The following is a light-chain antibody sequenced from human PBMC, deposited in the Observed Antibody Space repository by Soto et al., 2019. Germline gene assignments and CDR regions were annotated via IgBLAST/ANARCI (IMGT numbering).Light chain of an antibody. Sequence: MTHSPGTLSLSPVERATRSCRASQSVSSWLAWYQQKPGKAPKLLIYGASSLQSGVPSRFSGSGSGTQFTLTIDSLQPEDFATYYCQQVKTYPRTFGGGTKVDI. J-gene: IGKJ4*01. V-gene: IGKV1-5*01. CDR2: GAS. CDR3: QQVKTYPRT. CDR1: QSVSSW.